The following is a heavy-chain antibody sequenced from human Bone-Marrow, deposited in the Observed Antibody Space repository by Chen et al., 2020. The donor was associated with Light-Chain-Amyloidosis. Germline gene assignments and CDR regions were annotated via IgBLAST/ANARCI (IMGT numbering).Heavy chain of an antibody. CDR1: GGTFSNYA. J-gene: IGHJ4*02. V-gene: IGHV1-69*01. D-gene: IGHD5-12*01. CDR3: ATRTEDIVDTMEVLGLYY. CDR2: IIPVFGTS. Sequence: QVQLVQSGAEVKKPGSSVKVSCKASGGTFSNYAINWVRQAPGQGLEWMGGIIPVFGTSSFAQKFQGRVTMTADDSTGTAYMELSSLRSEDTAVYYCATRTEDIVDTMEVLGLYYWGQGTLVTVSS.